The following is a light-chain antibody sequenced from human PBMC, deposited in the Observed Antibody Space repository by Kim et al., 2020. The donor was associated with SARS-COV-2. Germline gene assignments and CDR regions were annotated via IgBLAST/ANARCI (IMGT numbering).Light chain of an antibody. V-gene: IGLV2-14*01. CDR2: EVS. CDR3: SSYTSSSTWV. CDR1: TSDVGSSKY. Sequence: QSALTQPASVSGSPGQSITLSCTGTTSDVGSSKYVSWYQQHPGKAPKLIIYEVSYRPSGVSYRFSGSKSGNTASLNISGLRAEDEADYYCSSYTSSSTWVFGGGTQLTVL. J-gene: IGLJ3*02.